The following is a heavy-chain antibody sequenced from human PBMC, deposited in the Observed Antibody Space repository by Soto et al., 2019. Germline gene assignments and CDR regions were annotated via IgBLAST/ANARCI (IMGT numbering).Heavy chain of an antibody. CDR2: IYYSGST. CDR1: GGSISSGSYF. D-gene: IGHD3-22*01. CDR3: ASLYDSTGSFDS. J-gene: IGHJ4*02. Sequence: PSETLSLTCTVSGGSISSGSYFWSWIRQPPGRDLEWIGHIYYSGSTYYNPSLRSRLAFSVDTSRNQFSVRLMSVTAADTAMYYCASLYDSTGSFDSWGQGALVTAPQ. V-gene: IGHV4-30-4*01.